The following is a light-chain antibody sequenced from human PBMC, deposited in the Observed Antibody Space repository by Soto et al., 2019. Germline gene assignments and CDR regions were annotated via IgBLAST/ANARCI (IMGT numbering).Light chain of an antibody. CDR2: DAS. J-gene: IGKJ4*01. Sequence: EIVLTQSPATLSLSPGERATLSCRASQSVSSYLAWYQQKPGQAPRLLIYDASNRATGIPARFSGSGSGTDFTLTISILEPDDVAVYCCQQRSKCLLTFGQGTKVEIK. CDR3: QQRSKCLLT. V-gene: IGKV3-11*01. CDR1: QSVSSY.